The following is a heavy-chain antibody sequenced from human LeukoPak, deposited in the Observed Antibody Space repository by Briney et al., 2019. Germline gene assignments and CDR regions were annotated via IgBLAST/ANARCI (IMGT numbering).Heavy chain of an antibody. D-gene: IGHD3-10*02. CDR1: GGSISSGGYY. CDR2: IYYSGST. V-gene: IGHV4-31*03. J-gene: IGHJ5*02. CDR3: ARGRSYYYVFDP. Sequence: SETLSLTCTVSGGSISSGGYYWSWIRQHPGKGLEWIGYIYYSGSTYYNPSLKSRVTISVDTSKNQFSLKLSSVTAADTAVYYCARGRSYYYVFDPWGQGTLVTVSS.